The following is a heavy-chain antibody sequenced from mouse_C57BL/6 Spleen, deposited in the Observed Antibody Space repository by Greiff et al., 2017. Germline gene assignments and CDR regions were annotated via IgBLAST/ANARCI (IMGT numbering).Heavy chain of an antibody. Sequence: EVMLVESGGDLVKPGGSLKLSCAASGFTFSSYGMSWVRQTPDKRLEWVATISSGGSYTYYPDSVKGRFTISRDNAKNTLYLQMSSLKSEDTAMYYCARRGTTVGSSFDYWGQGTTLTVSS. CDR2: ISSGGSYT. V-gene: IGHV5-6*02. J-gene: IGHJ2*01. CDR1: GFTFSSYG. D-gene: IGHD1-1*01. CDR3: ARRGTTVGSSFDY.